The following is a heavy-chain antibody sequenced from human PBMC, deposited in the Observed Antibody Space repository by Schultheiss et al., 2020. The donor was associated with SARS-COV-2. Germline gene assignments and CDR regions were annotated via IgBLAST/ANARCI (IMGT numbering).Heavy chain of an antibody. J-gene: IGHJ4*02. CDR2: ISGSGGST. D-gene: IGHD6-6*01. CDR3: VREGSSSYYFDF. V-gene: IGHV3-23*01. Sequence: GGSLRLSCAASGFTFDDYAMHWVRQAPGKGLEWVSTISGSGGSTYYADSVKGRFTISRDNSKNTLYLQMNSLRAEDTAVYYCVREGSSSYYFDFWGQGTLVTVSS. CDR1: GFTFDDYA.